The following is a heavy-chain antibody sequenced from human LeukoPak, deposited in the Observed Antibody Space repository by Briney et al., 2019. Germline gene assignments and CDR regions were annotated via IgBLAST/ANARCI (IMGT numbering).Heavy chain of an antibody. CDR3: VREESGGYFDY. V-gene: IGHV1-46*01. D-gene: IGHD2-8*02. J-gene: IGHJ4*02. CDR2: ITPSVDTT. Sequence: ASVTVSYKASGYTFTNYLLHWVRQAPGQGREWVGRITPSVDTTNYAQKFRDRVTMTRDTSTSTVYMELSSLRSEDTAVYHCVREESGGYFDYWGQGTLVTVSS. CDR1: GYTFTNYL.